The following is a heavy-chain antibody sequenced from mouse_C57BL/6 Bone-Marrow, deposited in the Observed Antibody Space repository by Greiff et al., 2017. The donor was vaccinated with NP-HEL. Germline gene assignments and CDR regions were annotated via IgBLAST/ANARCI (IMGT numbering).Heavy chain of an antibody. CDR2: IYPGSGNT. D-gene: IGHD1-1*01. CDR3: ARNYYYGRGDAMDY. Sequence: VQLQESGAELVRPGASVKLSCKASGYTFTDYYINWVKQRPGQGLEWIARIYPGSGNTYYNEKFKGKATLTAEKSSSTAYMQLSSLTSEDSAVYFCARNYYYGRGDAMDYWGQGTSVTVSS. J-gene: IGHJ4*01. V-gene: IGHV1-76*01. CDR1: GYTFTDYY.